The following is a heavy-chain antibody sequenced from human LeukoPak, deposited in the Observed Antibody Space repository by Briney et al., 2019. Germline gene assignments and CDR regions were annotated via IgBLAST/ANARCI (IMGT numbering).Heavy chain of an antibody. V-gene: IGHV3-74*01. CDR2: VNSDGSWT. CDR1: GNYW. D-gene: IGHD2-2*01. CDR3: VSFYETN. Sequence: GGSLRLSCAASGNYWMHWVRQAPGKGLVWVSHVNSDGSWTSHADSVKGRFTISKDNAKNTVYLQMNNLRTEDTAVYYCVSFYETNWGRGTLVAVSS. J-gene: IGHJ4*02.